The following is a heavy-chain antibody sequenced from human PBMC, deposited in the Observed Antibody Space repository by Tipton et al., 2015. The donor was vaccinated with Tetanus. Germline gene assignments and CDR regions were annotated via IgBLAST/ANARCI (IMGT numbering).Heavy chain of an antibody. D-gene: IGHD3-10*01. CDR2: IHPGGGRT. J-gene: IGHJ5*02. CDR3: ARDAVYGSGSFYNDWFDP. Sequence: RLVQSGAEVKEPGASVKISCRASGYTFTDYYILWVRRAPGQGLEWMGIIHPGGGRTTYAQGFQGRVILTREKSTSTVYLHLNSLRSDDTAVYFCARDAVYGSGSFYNDWFDPWGQGTLVTVSS. CDR1: GYTFTDYY. V-gene: IGHV1-46*01.